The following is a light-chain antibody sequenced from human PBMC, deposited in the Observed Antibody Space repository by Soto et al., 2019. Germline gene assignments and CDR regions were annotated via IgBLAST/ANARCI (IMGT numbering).Light chain of an antibody. J-gene: IGLJ2*01. CDR3: AAWDDSLSAVV. Sequence: QSVLTQPPSASGTPGQRVTISCSGSSSNIGSNYVYWYQQFPGSAPKLLIYRNDQRPSGVPDRFSGSKSGTSASLVISGPRSEDEADYYCAAWDDSLSAVVFGGGTKVTVL. CDR2: RND. V-gene: IGLV1-47*01. CDR1: SSNIGSNY.